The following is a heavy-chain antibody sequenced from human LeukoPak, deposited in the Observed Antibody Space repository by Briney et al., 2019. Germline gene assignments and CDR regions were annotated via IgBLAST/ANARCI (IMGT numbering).Heavy chain of an antibody. CDR3: AREIRQSVYFDI. CDR2: ITHSGST. CDR1: GGSFSGYY. J-gene: IGHJ3*02. D-gene: IGHD3-16*01. V-gene: IGHV4-34*01. Sequence: SETLSLTCGVYGGSFSGYYWSSIRQPPGKGLEWIGEITHSGSTNYNPSLKSRVTISVDTSKNQFSLKLSSVTAADTAVYYCAREIRQSVYFDIWGQGTMVTVSS.